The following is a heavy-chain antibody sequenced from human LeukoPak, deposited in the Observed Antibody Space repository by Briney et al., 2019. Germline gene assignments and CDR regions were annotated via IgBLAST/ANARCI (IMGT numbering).Heavy chain of an antibody. Sequence: SVKVTCKASGGTFSYYAISWVRQAPGQGLDWMGGIIPIFGTANYAQKFQGRVTITTDESTSTAYMELNSLRSEDTALYYCAKALITMVRGVIITGGAFDIWGQGTMVTVSS. CDR1: GGTFSYYA. V-gene: IGHV1-69*05. CDR3: AKALITMVRGVIITGGAFDI. D-gene: IGHD3-10*01. CDR2: IIPIFGTA. J-gene: IGHJ3*02.